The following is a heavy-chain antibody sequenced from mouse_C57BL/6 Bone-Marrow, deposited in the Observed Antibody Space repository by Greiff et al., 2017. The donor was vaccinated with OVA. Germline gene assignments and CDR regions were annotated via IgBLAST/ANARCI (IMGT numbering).Heavy chain of an antibody. J-gene: IGHJ2*01. Sequence: QVQLQQPGAELVRPGSSVKLSCKASGYTFTSYWMHWVKQRPIQGLEWIGNIDPSDSETHYNQKFKDKATLTVDKSSSTAYMQLSSLTSEDSAVYYCARAGNYSNRYFDYWGQGTTLTVSS. CDR3: ARAGNYSNRYFDY. CDR2: IDPSDSET. V-gene: IGHV1-52*01. D-gene: IGHD2-5*01. CDR1: GYTFTSYW.